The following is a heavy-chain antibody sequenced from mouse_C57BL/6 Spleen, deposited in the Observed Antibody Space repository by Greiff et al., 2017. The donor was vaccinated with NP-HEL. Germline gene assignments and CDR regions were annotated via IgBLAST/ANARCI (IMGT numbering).Heavy chain of an antibody. V-gene: IGHV5-4*01. CDR3: ARDRAESYFDY. D-gene: IGHD3-3*01. CDR1: GFTFSSYA. Sequence: EVKLVESGGGLVKPGGSLKLSCAASGFTFSSYAMSWVRQTPEKRLEWVATISDGGSYTYYPDNVKGRFTTSRDNAKNNLYLQMSHLKSEDTAMYYCARDRAESYFDYWGQGTTLTVSS. J-gene: IGHJ2*01. CDR2: ISDGGSYT.